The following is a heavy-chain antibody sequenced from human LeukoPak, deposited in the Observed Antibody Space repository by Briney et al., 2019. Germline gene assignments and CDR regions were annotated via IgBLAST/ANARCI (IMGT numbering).Heavy chain of an antibody. J-gene: IGHJ4*02. D-gene: IGHD1-26*01. CDR3: TREVSGAFDY. CDR2: SRSKTNHYTT. CDR1: GFALSDHF. V-gene: IGHV3-72*01. Sequence: PGGSLRLSCAASGFALSDHFMQWVRQAPGKGLEWVGRSRSKTNHYTTEYATSVKGRFTISRDDSKNSLYLQMNSLITEDTAVYYCTREVSGAFDYWGQGTLVTVSS.